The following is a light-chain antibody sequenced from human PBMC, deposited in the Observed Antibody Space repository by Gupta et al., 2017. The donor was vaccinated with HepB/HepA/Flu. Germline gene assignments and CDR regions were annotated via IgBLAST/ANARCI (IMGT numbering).Light chain of an antibody. Sequence: DIQMTQSPSSLSASVGDRVTITCRASQSISSYLNWYQQKPGKAPKLLIYAASSLQSGFPSRFSGSGPGTDFTLTISRLQPEDFATYYCQQSDSTPNTFGQGTKVEIK. CDR1: QSISSY. CDR3: QQSDSTPNT. V-gene: IGKV1-39*01. CDR2: AAS. J-gene: IGKJ1*01.